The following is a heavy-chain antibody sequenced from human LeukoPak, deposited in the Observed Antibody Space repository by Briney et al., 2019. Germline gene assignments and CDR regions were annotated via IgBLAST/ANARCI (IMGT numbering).Heavy chain of an antibody. D-gene: IGHD3-10*01. CDR1: GFTFSDAW. J-gene: IGHJ4*02. CDR3: ARGGPPDWYGWGSPFDF. CDR2: VYAGGTT. Sequence: PGGSLRLSCAASGFTFSDAWMSWVRQAPGKGLEWVSVVYAGGTTQYADSVKGRFTISRHNSRNMLYLQMDSLTAEDTAVYYCARGGPPDWYGWGSPFDFWGQGTLVTVSS. V-gene: IGHV3-53*04.